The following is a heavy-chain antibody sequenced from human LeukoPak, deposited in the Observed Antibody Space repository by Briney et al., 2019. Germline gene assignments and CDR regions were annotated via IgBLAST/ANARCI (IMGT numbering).Heavy chain of an antibody. D-gene: IGHD4-11*01. CDR3: ARDPYSNYWFDP. CDR2: IIPIFGTA. Sequence: SSVKVSCKASGGTFSSYAISWVRQAPGQGLEWMGGIIPIFGTANYAQKFQGRVTITADESTSTAYMELSSLRSDDAAVYYCARDPYSNYWFDPWGQGTLVTVSS. CDR1: GGTFSSYA. J-gene: IGHJ5*02. V-gene: IGHV1-69*01.